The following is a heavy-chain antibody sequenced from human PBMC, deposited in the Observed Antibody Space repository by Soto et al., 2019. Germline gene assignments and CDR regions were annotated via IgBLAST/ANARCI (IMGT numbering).Heavy chain of an antibody. CDR2: ISAYSGNT. CDR3: ARVVKAGDYGDYGRYYFDY. D-gene: IGHD4-17*01. Sequence: QVQLVQSGAEVKKPGASVKVSCKASGYTFTTYGNTWVRQAPGQGLEWMGWISAYSGNTNYAQKLQGRLTVTTDTSTNTAYMDLRSLRSDDTAVYYCARVVKAGDYGDYGRYYFDYWGHGTLVTVSS. J-gene: IGHJ4*01. V-gene: IGHV1-18*04. CDR1: GYTFTTYG.